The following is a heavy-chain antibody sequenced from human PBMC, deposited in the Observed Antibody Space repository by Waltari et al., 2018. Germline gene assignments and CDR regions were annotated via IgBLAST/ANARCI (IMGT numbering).Heavy chain of an antibody. CDR2: IAWDDRK. CDR3: ARSLGVDAPMDY. V-gene: IGHV2-70*04. CDR1: GVSLTTTATR. D-gene: IGHD5-12*01. J-gene: IGHJ4*02. Sequence: QVTLKESGPALVKPTQTLTLTCTFSGVSLTTTATRVSWIRQSPGKALEWLARIAWDDRKFYSTSLETRLTSSKDTSKNQVVLTMTNMGPVDTGTYYCARSLGVDAPMDYWGQGTLVTVSS.